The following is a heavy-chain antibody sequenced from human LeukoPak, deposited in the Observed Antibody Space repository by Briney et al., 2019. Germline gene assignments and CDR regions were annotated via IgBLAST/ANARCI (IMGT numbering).Heavy chain of an antibody. D-gene: IGHD3-10*01. Sequence: NPSETLSLTCAVYGGSFSGYYWSWIRQPPGKGLEWIGEINHSGSTNYNPSLKSRVTISVDTSKNQFSLKLSSVTAADTAVYYCARGKPSYGSGTFYRPLEPNYMDVWGQGTLVTVSS. V-gene: IGHV4-34*01. CDR3: ARGKPSYGSGTFYRPLEPNYMDV. J-gene: IGHJ4*02. CDR2: INHSGST. CDR1: GGSFSGYY.